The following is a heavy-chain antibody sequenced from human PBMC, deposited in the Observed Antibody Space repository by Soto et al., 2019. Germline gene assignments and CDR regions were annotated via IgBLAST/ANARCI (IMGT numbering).Heavy chain of an antibody. Sequence: QVQLQESGPGLVKPSETLSLTCTVSDDYSSSYKWSWIRQPPGRRLEWIGYIDSNGGTSYNPSLQSRVTISIDTSTKQFSLKLSSVTAADTAVYYCVRQGFGRLHGLVDVWGQGTTVTVSS. CDR2: IDSNGGT. V-gene: IGHV4-59*08. D-gene: IGHD3-10*01. CDR1: DDYSSSYK. J-gene: IGHJ6*02. CDR3: VRQGFGRLHGLVDV.